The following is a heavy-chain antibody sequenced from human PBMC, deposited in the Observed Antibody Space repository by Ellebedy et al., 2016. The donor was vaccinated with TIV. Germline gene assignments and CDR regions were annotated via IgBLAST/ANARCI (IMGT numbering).Heavy chain of an antibody. CDR1: GGTFSSYA. J-gene: IGHJ4*02. V-gene: IGHV1-69*13. CDR3: GIDRYSSGYNFDY. CDR2: IIPIFGTA. D-gene: IGHD6-19*01. Sequence: SVKVSXXASGGTFSSYAISWVRQAPEQGLEWMGGIIPIFGTANYAQKFQGRVTITADESTSTAYMELSSLRSEDTAVYYCGIDRYSSGYNFDYWGQGTLDTVSS.